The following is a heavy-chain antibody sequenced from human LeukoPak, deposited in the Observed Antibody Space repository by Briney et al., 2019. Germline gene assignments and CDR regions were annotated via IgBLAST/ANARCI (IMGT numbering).Heavy chain of an antibody. CDR3: ARDREWLATFDY. D-gene: IGHD6-19*01. V-gene: IGHV3-74*01. CDR1: GFTFSSYW. Sequence: GGSLRLSCAASGFTFSSYWMHWVRQAPGKGLVWVSRINSDGSSTSYADSVKGRFTISRDNAENTLYLQMNSLRAEDTAVYYCARDREWLATFDYWGQGTLVTVSS. J-gene: IGHJ4*02. CDR2: INSDGSST.